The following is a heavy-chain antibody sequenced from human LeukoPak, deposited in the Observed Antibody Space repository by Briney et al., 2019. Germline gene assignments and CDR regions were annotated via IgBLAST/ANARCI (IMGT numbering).Heavy chain of an antibody. D-gene: IGHD5-24*01. CDR3: ARVGPRWAFDI. J-gene: IGHJ3*02. V-gene: IGHV3-64*01. CDR2: ISSNGGST. CDR1: GFTFSSYA. Sequence: PGGSLRLSCAASGFTFSSYAMHWVRQAPGKGLEYVSAISSNGGSTYYANSVKGRFTISRDNSKNTLYLQMGSLRAGDMAVYYCARVGPRWAFDIWGQGTMVTVSS.